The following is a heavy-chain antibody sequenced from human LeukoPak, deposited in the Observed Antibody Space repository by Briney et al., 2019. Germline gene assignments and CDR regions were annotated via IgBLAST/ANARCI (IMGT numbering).Heavy chain of an antibody. J-gene: IGHJ3*01. D-gene: IGHD3-9*01. CDR2: IYYTGRA. CDR3: GREIDCVMDDALDL. CDR1: GGSISNTHYF. Sequence: SETLSLTCTVSGGSISNTHYFWNWVRQPPGKGLEWIGCIYYTGRAYYSPSLRSRVTISIDTSKNHFSVRLTSVTAADTAVHYCGREIDCVMDDALDLWGRGTMVALSS. V-gene: IGHV4-39*07.